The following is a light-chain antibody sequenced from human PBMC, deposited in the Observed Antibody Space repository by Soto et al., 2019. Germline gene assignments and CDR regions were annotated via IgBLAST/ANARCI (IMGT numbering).Light chain of an antibody. J-gene: IGKJ1*01. CDR1: QSVSSSY. CDR3: QHYSNSPWT. CDR2: GAS. V-gene: IGKV3-20*01. Sequence: EIVLTQSPSTLSLSPGEGITLSCRASQSVSSSYLAWYQQIPGRAPRLLIYGASTRVTGIPDKSTGSESGSDFTLAINRLEPEDFAVYYCQHYSNSPWTFGQGTKVEVK.